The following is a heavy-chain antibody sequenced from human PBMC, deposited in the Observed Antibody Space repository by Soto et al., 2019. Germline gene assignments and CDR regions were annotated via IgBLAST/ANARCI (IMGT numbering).Heavy chain of an antibody. Sequence: QVQLVQSGAEVKKPGASVKVSCKASGYTFTSYDINWVRQATGQGLEWMGWMNPNSGNTGYAQKFXGXVXMXXNTAISTAYMELRSLRSEDTAVYYCARERGAGSYFTPWFDPWGQGTLVTVSS. D-gene: IGHD3-10*01. V-gene: IGHV1-8*01. CDR1: GYTFTSYD. J-gene: IGHJ5*02. CDR3: ARERGAGSYFTPWFDP. CDR2: MNPNSGNT.